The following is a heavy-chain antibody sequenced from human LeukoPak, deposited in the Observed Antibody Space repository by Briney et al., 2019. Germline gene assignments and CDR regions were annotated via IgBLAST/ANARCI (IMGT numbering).Heavy chain of an antibody. Sequence: PSETLSLTCAVYSGSFSGYYWSWIRQPPGKGLEWIGEINHSGSTNYNPSLKSRVTISVDTSKNQFSLKLRSVTAADTAVYYCASLPSNTVTHDYWGQGTLVTVSS. D-gene: IGHD4-11*01. V-gene: IGHV4-34*01. J-gene: IGHJ4*02. CDR3: ASLPSNTVTHDY. CDR1: SGSFSGYY. CDR2: INHSGST.